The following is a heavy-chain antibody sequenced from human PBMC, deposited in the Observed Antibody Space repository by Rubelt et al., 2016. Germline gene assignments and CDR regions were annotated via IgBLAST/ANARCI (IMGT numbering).Heavy chain of an antibody. J-gene: IGHJ4*02. V-gene: IGHV4-34*01. D-gene: IGHD2-2*01. CDR3: ASRGRRVPAATDFDY. Sequence: QVQLQQWGAGLLKPSETLSLTCAVYGGSFSGYYWSWIRQPPGKGLEWIGEINHSGSTNYNPSLKSLVTISVDTSKNQFSLKLSSVTAADTAVYYCASRGRRVPAATDFDYWGQGTLVTVSS. CDR2: INHSGST. CDR1: GGSFSGYY.